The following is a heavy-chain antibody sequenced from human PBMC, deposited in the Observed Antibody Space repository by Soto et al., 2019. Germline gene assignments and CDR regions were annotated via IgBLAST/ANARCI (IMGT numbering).Heavy chain of an antibody. V-gene: IGHV1-18*01. CDR2: ISAYNGNT. J-gene: IGHJ4*01. CDR3: ARETLGYDFWSRYRSEKFDN. Sequence: SSLKVSCQASGYTFTSYGISWARQAPGQGLEWMGWISAYNGNTNYAQKLQGRVTMTTDTSTSTAYMELRSLRSGDTAVYYCARETLGYDFWSRYRSEKFDNWG. D-gene: IGHD3-3*01. CDR1: GYTFTSYG.